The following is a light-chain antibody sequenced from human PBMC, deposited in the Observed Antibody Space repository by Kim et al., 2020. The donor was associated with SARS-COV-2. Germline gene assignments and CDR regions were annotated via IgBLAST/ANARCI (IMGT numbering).Light chain of an antibody. CDR3: QQRNTWPPYT. Sequence: LSPAKRATLSCRASQSVSSYLAWYQQKPGQAPRLLIYDASNRATGIPARFSGSGSGTDFTLTISSLEPEDFAVYYCQQRNTWPPYTFGQGTKLEI. J-gene: IGKJ2*01. CDR2: DAS. CDR1: QSVSSY. V-gene: IGKV3-11*01.